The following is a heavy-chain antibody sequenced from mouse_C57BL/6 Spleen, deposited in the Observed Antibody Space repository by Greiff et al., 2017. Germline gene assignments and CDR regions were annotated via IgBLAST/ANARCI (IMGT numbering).Heavy chain of an antibody. J-gene: IGHJ3*01. CDR1: GYAFSSYW. CDR3: ARDGDYDYDEGEAY. Sequence: QVQLQQSGAELVKPGASVKISCKASGYAFSSYWMNWVKQRPGKGLEWIGQIYPGDGDTNYNGKFKGKATLTADKSSSTAYMQLSSLTSEDSAVYFCARDGDYDYDEGEAYWGQGTLVTVSA. V-gene: IGHV1-80*01. D-gene: IGHD2-4*01. CDR2: IYPGDGDT.